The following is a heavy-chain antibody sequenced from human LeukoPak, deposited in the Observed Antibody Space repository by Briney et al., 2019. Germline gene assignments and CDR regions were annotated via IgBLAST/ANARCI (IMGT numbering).Heavy chain of an antibody. CDR1: GYTFTGYY. CDR2: INPNSGGT. CDR3: ARDFESLKVVISAFDI. D-gene: IGHD3-22*01. Sequence: ASVKVSCKASGYTFTGYYMHWVRQAPGQGLEWMGWINPNSGGTNYAQKFQGRVTMTGDTSISTAYMELSRLRSDDTAVYYCARDFESLKVVISAFDIWGQGTMVTVSS. V-gene: IGHV1-2*02. J-gene: IGHJ3*02.